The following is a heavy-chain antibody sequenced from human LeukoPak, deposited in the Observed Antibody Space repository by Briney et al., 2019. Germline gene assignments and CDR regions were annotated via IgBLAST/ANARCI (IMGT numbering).Heavy chain of an antibody. J-gene: IGHJ3*02. CDR2: IYSRGST. V-gene: IGHV4-4*07. Sequence: SETLSLTCSVSGDSISYFYWSWIRQAAGKGLEWIGRIYSRGSTNYNPSLKSRVTMSVDTSKNQFSLKLSSVTAADTAVYYCARASITRVAFDIWGQGTMVTVSS. D-gene: IGHD3-10*01. CDR1: GDSISYFY. CDR3: ARASITRVAFDI.